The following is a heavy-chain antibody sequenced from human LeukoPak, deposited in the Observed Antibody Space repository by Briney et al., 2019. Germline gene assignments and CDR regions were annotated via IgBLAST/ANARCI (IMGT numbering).Heavy chain of an antibody. D-gene: IGHD6-6*01. CDR2: ISSSGNSI. CDR3: ARADDSSSGYFDY. J-gene: IGHJ4*02. Sequence: GESLKISCAASGFTFSDYYMSWIRQAPGKGLEWVSYISSSGNSIPYADSVKGRFTISRDNAKNSLYLQMNSLRAEDTAVYYCARADDSSSGYFDYWGQGTLVTVSS. V-gene: IGHV3-11*04. CDR1: GFTFSDYY.